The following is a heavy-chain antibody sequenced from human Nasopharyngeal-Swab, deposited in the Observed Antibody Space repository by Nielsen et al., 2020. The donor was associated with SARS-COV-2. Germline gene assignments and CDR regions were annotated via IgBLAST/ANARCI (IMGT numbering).Heavy chain of an antibody. D-gene: IGHD4-17*01. Sequence: GESLKISCAASGLTFSSYWMSWVRQAPGKGLEWVANIKQDGSEKYYVDSVKGRFTISRDNAKNSLYLQMNSLRAEDTAVYYCARDEYYGDYFDAFDIWGQGTMVTVSS. V-gene: IGHV3-7*01. J-gene: IGHJ3*02. CDR2: IKQDGSEK. CDR1: GLTFSSYW. CDR3: ARDEYYGDYFDAFDI.